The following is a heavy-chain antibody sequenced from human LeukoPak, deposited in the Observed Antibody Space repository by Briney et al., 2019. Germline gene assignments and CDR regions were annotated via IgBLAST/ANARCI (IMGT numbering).Heavy chain of an antibody. Sequence: GGSLRLSCAASGFTFSSSWMHWVCQAPEKGLVWVADIKCDGSEKYYADSVKGRFTISRDNARNSLYLQMNSLRAEDTAVYYCARETDYGDYLIDYWGQGTLVTVSS. CDR3: ARETDYGDYLIDY. J-gene: IGHJ4*02. V-gene: IGHV3-52*01. D-gene: IGHD4-17*01. CDR2: IKCDGSEK. CDR1: GFTFSSSW.